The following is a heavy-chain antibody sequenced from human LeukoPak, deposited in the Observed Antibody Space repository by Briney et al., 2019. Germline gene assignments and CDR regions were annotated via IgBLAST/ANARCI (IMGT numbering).Heavy chain of an antibody. CDR1: GGSISSGDYY. CDR3: GALSSTGSWPNYYYYYYMDV. D-gene: IGHD6-13*01. CDR2: IYYSGST. Sequence: PSETLSLTCTVSGGSISSGDYYWSWIRQPPGKGLEWIVYIYYSGSTYYNPSLKSRVTISVDTSKNQFSLKLSSVTAADTAVYYCGALSSTGSWPNYYYYYYMDVWGKGITVTVSS. J-gene: IGHJ6*03. V-gene: IGHV4-30-4*08.